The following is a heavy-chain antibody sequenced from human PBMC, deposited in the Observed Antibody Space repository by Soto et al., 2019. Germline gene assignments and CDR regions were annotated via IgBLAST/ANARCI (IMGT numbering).Heavy chain of an antibody. CDR2: ISGSGGSI. J-gene: IGHJ3*02. V-gene: IGHV3-23*01. CDR3: AKGRDYSDSSFAFDI. D-gene: IGHD3-22*01. Sequence: GGSLRLSCAASGFTFSSYAMSWVRQAPGKGLEWVSAISGSGGSIGYADSVKGRFTISRDNAKNSLYMQMNSLRAEDTALYYCAKGRDYSDSSFAFDIWGHGTLLTVSS. CDR1: GFTFSSYA.